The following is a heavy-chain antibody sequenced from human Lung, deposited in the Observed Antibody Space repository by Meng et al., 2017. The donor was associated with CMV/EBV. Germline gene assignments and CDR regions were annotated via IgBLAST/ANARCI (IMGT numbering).Heavy chain of an antibody. D-gene: IGHD3-16*01. CDR2: VYYNGST. J-gene: IGHJ4*02. CDR3: ARRLWGFFDS. V-gene: IGHV4-39*02. Sequence: SETLSLTCSVSAGSVSSTHYYWGWIRQPPGKGLEWIGHVYYNGSTYHNPSLKSRVTMSVDTSKNHFSLNASSVTAADTAVYYCARRLWGFFDSWGQGTLVTVSS. CDR1: AGSVSSTHYY.